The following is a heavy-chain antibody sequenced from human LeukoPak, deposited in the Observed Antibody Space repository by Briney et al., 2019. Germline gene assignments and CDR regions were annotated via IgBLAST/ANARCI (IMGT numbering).Heavy chain of an antibody. CDR1: GYTFTGYY. D-gene: IGHD6-13*01. CDR2: MNPNSGNT. J-gene: IGHJ6*02. Sequence: ASVKVSCKASGYTFTGYYMHWVRRAPGQGLEWMGWMNPNSGNTGYAQKFQGRVTMTRNTSISTAYMELSSLRSEDTAVYYCARRYSSSWYDYGMDVWGQGTTVTVSS. CDR3: ARRYSSSWYDYGMDV. V-gene: IGHV1-8*02.